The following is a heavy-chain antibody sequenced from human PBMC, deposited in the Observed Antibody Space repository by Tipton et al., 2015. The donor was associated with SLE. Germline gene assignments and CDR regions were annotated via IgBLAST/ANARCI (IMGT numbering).Heavy chain of an antibody. CDR2: FYYSGAT. D-gene: IGHD2-15*01. V-gene: IGHV4-39*07. J-gene: IGHJ4*02. CDR3: ARSLGAGFCSGGNCFEPLDY. CDR1: GGSISSSSFY. Sequence: GLVKPSETLSLTCTVSGGSISSSSFYWGWIRPPPGKGLEWIGYFYYSGATYYNPSLQSRVTMSADTSKNQFSLKLNSVTAVDTAIYYCARSLGAGFCSGGNCFEPLDYWGQGILVTVSS.